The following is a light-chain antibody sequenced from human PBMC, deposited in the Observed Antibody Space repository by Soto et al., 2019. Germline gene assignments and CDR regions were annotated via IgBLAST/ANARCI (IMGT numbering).Light chain of an antibody. Sequence: EKVMTQSPATLSMSPGERAPLSCRASQSISRNVAWYQQKPGQAPRLLIYGASTRATGIPDRFSGSGSGTEFTLTISNLQSEDFAVYYCHHYDNWPPYNFGQGTKVDIK. CDR3: HHYDNWPPYN. V-gene: IGKV3-15*01. CDR1: QSISRN. CDR2: GAS. J-gene: IGKJ2*01.